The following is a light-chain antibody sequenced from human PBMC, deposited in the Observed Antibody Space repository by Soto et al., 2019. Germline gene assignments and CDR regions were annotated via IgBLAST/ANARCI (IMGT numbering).Light chain of an antibody. CDR3: QQYNSYIT. J-gene: IGKJ5*01. Sequence: DIQMTQSPSTLSASVGDRVTITCRASQSIRNWLAWYQQKPGKAPKLLIYKASSLESGVPSRFSGSGSGTEFTLTISSLQPDDFATYYCQQYNSYITFGQGTRLEIK. CDR2: KAS. V-gene: IGKV1-5*03. CDR1: QSIRNW.